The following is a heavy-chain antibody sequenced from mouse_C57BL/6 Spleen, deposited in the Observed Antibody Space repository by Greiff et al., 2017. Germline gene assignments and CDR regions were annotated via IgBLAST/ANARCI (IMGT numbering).Heavy chain of an antibody. V-gene: IGHV1-69*01. CDR2: IDPSNSYT. CDR3: TNLERFAY. CDR1: GYTFTSYW. J-gene: IGHJ3*01. Sequence: QVQLQQPGAELVMPGASVKLSCKASGYTFTSYWMHWVKQSPGQGLECIGEIDPSNSYTNYNQKFKSKSTLTVDRSTSTDYMLLRSLTSEDSAVYYCTNLERFAYWGQGTLVTVSA.